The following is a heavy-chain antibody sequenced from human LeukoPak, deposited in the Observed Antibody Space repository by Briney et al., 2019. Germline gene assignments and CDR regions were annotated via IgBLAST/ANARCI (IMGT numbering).Heavy chain of an antibody. CDR1: GYTFTSYD. J-gene: IGHJ6*03. D-gene: IGHD1-26*01. CDR2: VNPNSGNT. Sequence: GASVKVSCKASGYTFTSYDINWVRQATGQGLEWMGWVNPNSGNTGYAQKFQGRVTITRNTSISTAYMELSSLRSEDTAVYYCARNRYSGSYRGYYYYYYMDVWGKGTTVTVSS. CDR3: ARNRYSGSYRGYYYYYYMDV. V-gene: IGHV1-8*03.